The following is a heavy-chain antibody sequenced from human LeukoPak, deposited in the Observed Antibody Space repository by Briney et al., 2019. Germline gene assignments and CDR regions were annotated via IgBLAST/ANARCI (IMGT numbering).Heavy chain of an antibody. J-gene: IGHJ6*02. CDR1: GGSISSGGYY. Sequence: SETLSLTCTVSGGSISSGGYYWSWIRQHPGKGLEWIGYIYYSGSTYYNPSLKSRVTISVDTSKNQFSLKLSSVTAADTAVYYCARLRIAAAGRSTYYYYGMDVWGQGTTVTVSS. CDR2: IYYSGST. CDR3: ARLRIAAAGRSTYYYYGMDV. V-gene: IGHV4-31*03. D-gene: IGHD6-13*01.